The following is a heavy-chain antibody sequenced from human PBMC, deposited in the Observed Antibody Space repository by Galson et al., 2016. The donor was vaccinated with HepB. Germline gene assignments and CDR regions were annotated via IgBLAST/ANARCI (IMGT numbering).Heavy chain of an antibody. D-gene: IGHD5-24*01. CDR2: IIPLYGPT. J-gene: IGHJ6*02. CDR3: ARVRDGYNKYYHYGLDV. Sequence: SVKVSCKASGGTFSSYAINWARQAPGQGLEWMGGIIPLYGPTNYAQKFQGRVTITADESTSTAYLELSSLRSGDTAVYYCARVRDGYNKYYHYGLDVWGQGAQVTVS. V-gene: IGHV1-69*13. CDR1: GGTFSSYA.